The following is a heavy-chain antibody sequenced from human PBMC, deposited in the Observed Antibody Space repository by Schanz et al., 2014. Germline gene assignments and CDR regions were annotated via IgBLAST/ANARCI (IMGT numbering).Heavy chain of an antibody. D-gene: IGHD6-13*01. CDR1: GFTFRNYY. CDR3: AMGSSLYYFDF. J-gene: IGHJ4*02. V-gene: IGHV3-11*06. Sequence: QVQLVESGGGLVKPGGSLRLSCAASGFTFRNYYTSWIRQAPGKGLEWVAHISSTSRYTNYAASVKGRFTISRDNTKSSLFLQMNSLRSEDTAVYFCAMGSSLYYFDFWGQGTLITVSS. CDR2: ISSTSRYT.